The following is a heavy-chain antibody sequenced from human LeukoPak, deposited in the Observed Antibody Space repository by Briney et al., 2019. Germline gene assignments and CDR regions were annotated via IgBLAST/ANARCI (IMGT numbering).Heavy chain of an antibody. CDR3: ARGPHCSSTSCYYYYYYYMDV. Sequence: SETLSLTCTVSGGSISSSSYYWGWVRQPPGKGLEWIGYIYYSGSTNYNPSLKSRVTISVDTSKNQFSLKLSSVTAADTAVYYCARGPHCSSTSCYYYYYYYMDVWGKGTAVTISS. CDR2: IYYSGST. V-gene: IGHV4-61*05. CDR1: GGSISSSSYY. D-gene: IGHD2-2*01. J-gene: IGHJ6*03.